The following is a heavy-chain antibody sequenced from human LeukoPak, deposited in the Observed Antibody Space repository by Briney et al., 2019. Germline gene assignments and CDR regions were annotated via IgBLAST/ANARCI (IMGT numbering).Heavy chain of an antibody. D-gene: IGHD5-18*01. CDR3: ARDTAMVVIDKFDY. CDR2: IISSSSYI. V-gene: IGHV3-21*01. J-gene: IGHJ4*02. Sequence: GGSLTLFCAASGLTFSSYSMNWLRQAPGKALEWVLSIISSSSYIYYADSVKGRFTISRDNAKNSLYLQMNSLRAEDTAVYYCARDTAMVVIDKFDYWGQGTLVTVSS. CDR1: GLTFSSYS.